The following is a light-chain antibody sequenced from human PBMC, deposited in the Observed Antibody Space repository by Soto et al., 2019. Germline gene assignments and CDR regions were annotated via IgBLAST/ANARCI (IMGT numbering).Light chain of an antibody. Sequence: DIQAAQSPSTVSASVGDRVTITCRASQSISRWLAWYQQKQGKAPKLLIYDASSLESGVPSRFSGSGSGTDGTLTISSLKTEDGATYYCQQKFSVPPTFGQGTRLEIK. CDR2: DAS. V-gene: IGKV1-5*01. CDR3: QQKFSVPPT. CDR1: QSISRW. J-gene: IGKJ5*01.